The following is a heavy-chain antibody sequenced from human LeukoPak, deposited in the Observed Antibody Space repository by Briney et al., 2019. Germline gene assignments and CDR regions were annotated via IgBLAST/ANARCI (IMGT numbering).Heavy chain of an antibody. CDR3: TRTRAAIIAAAGTNDY. V-gene: IGHV1-18*01. CDR2: ISAYNGKT. Sequence: ASVKVSCKASGYTFTSYSISWVRPAPGQGLEWMGWISAYNGKTNYAQKLQGRVTMTTDTSTSTAYMELRSLRSDDTAVYYCTRTRAAIIAAAGTNDYWGQGTLVTVSS. D-gene: IGHD6-13*01. CDR1: GYTFTSYS. J-gene: IGHJ4*02.